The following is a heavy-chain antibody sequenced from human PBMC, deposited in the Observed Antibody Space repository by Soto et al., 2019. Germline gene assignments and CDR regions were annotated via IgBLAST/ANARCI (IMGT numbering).Heavy chain of an antibody. CDR3: ARVYCSTTTCHVQAFDS. J-gene: IGHJ4*02. V-gene: IGHV3-48*03. D-gene: IGHD2-2*01. CDR1: GFTFSSYE. CDR2: ISSAGDAF. Sequence: VQLVESGGGLAQPGGSLRLSSAASGFTFSSYEMNWVRQAPGKTLEWVSYISSAGDAFYYADFVKGRFTISRDNAKNSLFLQMNSLRVEDTAVYYCARVYCSTTTCHVQAFDSWGQGTLVTVSS.